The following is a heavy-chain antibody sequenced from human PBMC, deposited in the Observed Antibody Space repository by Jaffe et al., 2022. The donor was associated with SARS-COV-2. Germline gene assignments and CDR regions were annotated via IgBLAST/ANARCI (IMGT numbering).Heavy chain of an antibody. J-gene: IGHJ4*02. CDR1: GFAFSSYG. V-gene: IGHV3-30*18. Sequence: QVQLVESGGGVVQPGRSLRLSCAASGFAFSSYGIHWVRQAPGKGLEWVAVISYDGSNKYYAGSVKGRFTISRDNSKSTLYLQMTSLRAEDTAVYYCAKDSSSIWPEKGVDYWGQGTLVTVSS. CDR2: ISYDGSNK. D-gene: IGHD6-13*01. CDR3: AKDSSSIWPEKGVDY.